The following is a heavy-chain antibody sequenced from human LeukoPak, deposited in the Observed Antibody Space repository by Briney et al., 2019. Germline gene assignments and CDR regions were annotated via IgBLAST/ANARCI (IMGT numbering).Heavy chain of an antibody. Sequence: PSEALSLTCAVYGGSFSGYYWSWIRQPPGKGLEWIGEINHSGSTNYNPSLKSRVTISVDTSKNQFSLKLSSVTAADTAVYYRASLTMIAYDWGQGTLVTVSS. V-gene: IGHV4-34*01. CDR1: GGSFSGYY. CDR2: INHSGST. CDR3: ASLTMIAYD. J-gene: IGHJ4*02. D-gene: IGHD3-22*01.